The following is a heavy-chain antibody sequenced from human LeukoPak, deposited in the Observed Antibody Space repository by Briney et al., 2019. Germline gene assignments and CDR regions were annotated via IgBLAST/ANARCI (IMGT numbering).Heavy chain of an antibody. CDR1: GFTFDDYA. Sequence: GGSLRLSCAASGFTFDDYAMPWVRQAPGKGLEWVSGISWNSGSIGYADSVKGRFTISRDNAKNSLYLQMNSLRAEDTALYYCAKDIVGDYYDSSGAFDIWGQGTMVTVSS. J-gene: IGHJ3*02. V-gene: IGHV3-9*01. CDR3: AKDIVGDYYDSSGAFDI. D-gene: IGHD3-22*01. CDR2: ISWNSGSI.